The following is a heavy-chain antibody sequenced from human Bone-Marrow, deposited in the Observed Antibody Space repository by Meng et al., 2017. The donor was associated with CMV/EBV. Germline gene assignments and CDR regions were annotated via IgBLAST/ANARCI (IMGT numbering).Heavy chain of an antibody. Sequence: GESPIISWTVSGFTFGDYAMSWVRQAPGKGVEWVGLIRSNGYGGTTKYAASVKRRFSISRDDSKKDAYLQMNSLKTGDTAIYYCTRSERWPPQFKDYRDYWGQGTVVTVAS. CDR1: GFTFGDYA. V-gene: IGHV3-49*04. J-gene: IGHJ4*02. D-gene: IGHD5-24*01. CDR3: TRSERWPPQFKDYRDY. CDR2: IRSNGYGGTT.